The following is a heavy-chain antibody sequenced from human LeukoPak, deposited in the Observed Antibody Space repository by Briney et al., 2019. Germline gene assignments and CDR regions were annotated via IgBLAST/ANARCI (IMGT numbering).Heavy chain of an antibody. D-gene: IGHD7-27*01. Sequence: SVKVSCKASGGTFSSYAISWVRQAPGQGLEWMGRIIPIFGTANYAQKFQGRVTITKDESTSTAYMELSSLRSEDTAVYYCARDRISPRTGDNPYYFDYWGQGTLVTVSS. CDR1: GGTFSSYA. J-gene: IGHJ4*02. CDR3: ARDRISPRTGDNPYYFDY. V-gene: IGHV1-69*05. CDR2: IIPIFGTA.